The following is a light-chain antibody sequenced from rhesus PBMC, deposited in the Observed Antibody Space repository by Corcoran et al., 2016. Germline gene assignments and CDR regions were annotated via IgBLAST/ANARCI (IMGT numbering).Light chain of an antibody. CDR3: QQYNSAPLT. V-gene: IGKV1-21*01. Sequence: DIQMTQSPSSLSASVGDTVTITCRAMTGIRSWLVWYQQKPWKTRKLLIYKASSLESGVPSRFSGSGSGTDFTLTISSLQPEDFATYYCQQYNSAPLTFGGGTKVVIK. J-gene: IGKJ4*01. CDR2: KAS. CDR1: TGIRSW.